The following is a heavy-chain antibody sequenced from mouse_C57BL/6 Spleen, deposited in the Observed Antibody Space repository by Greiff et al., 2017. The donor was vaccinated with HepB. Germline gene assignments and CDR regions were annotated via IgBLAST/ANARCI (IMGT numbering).Heavy chain of an antibody. D-gene: IGHD2-3*01. CDR2: IYPSDSET. V-gene: IGHV1-61*01. J-gene: IGHJ2*01. Sequence: QVQLQQPGAELVRPGSSVKLSCKASGYTFTSYWMDWVKQRPGQGLERIGNIYPSDSETHYNQKFKDKATLTVDKSSSTAYMQLSSLTSEDSAVYYCARGRVYDVYYDSGYWGQGTTLTVSS. CDR3: ARGRVYDVYYDSGY. CDR1: GYTFTSYW.